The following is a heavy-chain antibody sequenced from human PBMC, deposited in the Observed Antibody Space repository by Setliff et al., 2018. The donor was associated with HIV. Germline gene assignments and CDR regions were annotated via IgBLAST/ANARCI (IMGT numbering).Heavy chain of an antibody. Sequence: GGSLRLSCAAYGFTVSKYWMGWVRQAPGKGLEWVANIKEDGSEKFYVDSVKGRFSISRDNAKRSLYLQMNSLRPEDTAVYYCAKVPPDRSGYSIFDYWGQGSLVTVSS. D-gene: IGHD3-22*01. CDR1: GFTVSKYW. CDR3: AKVPPDRSGYSIFDY. CDR2: IKEDGSEK. J-gene: IGHJ4*02. V-gene: IGHV3-7*03.